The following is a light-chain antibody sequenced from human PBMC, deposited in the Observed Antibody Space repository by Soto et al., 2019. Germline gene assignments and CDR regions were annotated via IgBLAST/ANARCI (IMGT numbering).Light chain of an antibody. V-gene: IGKV3-15*01. Sequence: VMTPSPDPLSVSPGERATLSCRASESVSSTVAWYQQRPGQAPRLLIYGASTRATDTPVRFRGSGSGTEFTLTISSLQSEDLGVYYCQQYNNWPPSIIFGQGHDWRL. CDR2: GAS. J-gene: IGKJ5*01. CDR1: ESVSST. CDR3: QQYNNWPPSII.